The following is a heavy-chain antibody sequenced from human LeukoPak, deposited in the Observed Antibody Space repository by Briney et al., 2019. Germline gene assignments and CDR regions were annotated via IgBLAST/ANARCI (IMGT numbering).Heavy chain of an antibody. Sequence: SETLSLTCAVSGYSISSGYYWGWIRQPPGKGLEWIGSIYHSGSTYYNPSLKSRVTISVDTSKNQFSLKLSSVTAADTAVYHCARPIDIRWSDAFDIWGQGTMVTVSS. V-gene: IGHV4-38-2*01. D-gene: IGHD4-23*01. J-gene: IGHJ3*02. CDR3: ARPIDIRWSDAFDI. CDR2: IYHSGST. CDR1: GYSISSGYY.